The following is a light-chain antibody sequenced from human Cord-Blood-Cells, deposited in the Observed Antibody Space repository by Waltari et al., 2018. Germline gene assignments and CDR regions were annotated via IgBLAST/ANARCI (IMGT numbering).Light chain of an antibody. J-gene: IGKJ1*01. CDR3: QQYNNWPRT. V-gene: IGKV3-15*01. Sequence: EIVMTQSPATLSVSPGERATLSCRASQGVNSNLAWCQQKPGQAPRPLIYGASTRSTGIPARFSCSESETDFTLTISSLQSEYFAVYYCQQYNNWPRTFGQGTKVDIK. CDR1: QGVNSN. CDR2: GAS.